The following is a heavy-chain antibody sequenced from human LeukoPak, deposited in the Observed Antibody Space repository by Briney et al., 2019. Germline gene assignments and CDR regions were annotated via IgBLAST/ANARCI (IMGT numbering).Heavy chain of an antibody. CDR2: ISAYNGNT. V-gene: IGHV1-18*01. CDR3: ARVRNYYDSRVFDY. CDR1: GYTFTSYG. D-gene: IGHD3-22*01. J-gene: IGHJ4*02. Sequence: EASVKVSCKASGYTFTSYGISWVRQAPGQGLEWMGWISAYNGNTNYAQKLQGRVTMTTDTSTSTAYMELRSLRSDDTAVYYCARVRNYYDSRVFDYWGQGTLVTVSS.